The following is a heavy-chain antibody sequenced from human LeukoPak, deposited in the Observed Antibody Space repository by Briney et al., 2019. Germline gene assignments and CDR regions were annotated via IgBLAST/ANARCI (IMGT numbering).Heavy chain of an antibody. Sequence: GGSLRLSCAASGFTFSDYSMNWVRQAPGKGLEWVSSISRSSRHVYYEGSVKGRFTISRDNAKNSLFLQMNSLRAEDTAVYYCAKAVRSMVTGGGYFDSWGQGTLVTVSS. J-gene: IGHJ4*02. CDR3: AKAVRSMVTGGGYFDS. D-gene: IGHD3-10*01. CDR1: GFTFSDYS. CDR2: ISRSSRHV. V-gene: IGHV3-21*04.